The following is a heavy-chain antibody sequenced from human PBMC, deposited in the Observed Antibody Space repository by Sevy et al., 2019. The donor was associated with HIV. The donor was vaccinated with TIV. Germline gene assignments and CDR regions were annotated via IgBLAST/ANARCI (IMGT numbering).Heavy chain of an antibody. V-gene: IGHV3-21*01. CDR3: AREGDCIGIDCYDDWRLPSYYYYPMDV. CDR1: GFDFGTYS. J-gene: IGHJ6*02. Sequence: GGSLRLSCAASGFDFGTYSMSWVRQAPGKGLEWVSSISSKNDYIFYADSVKGRFTISKDNAKNSLYLQMNSLRVEDTAVYYCAREGDCIGIDCYDDWRLPSYYYYPMDVWGQGTTVTVSS. CDR2: ISSKNDYI. D-gene: IGHD2-2*01.